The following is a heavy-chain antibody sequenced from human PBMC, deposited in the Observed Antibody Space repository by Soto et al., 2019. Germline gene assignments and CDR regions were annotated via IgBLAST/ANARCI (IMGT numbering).Heavy chain of an antibody. V-gene: IGHV1-8*01. D-gene: IGHD2-21*02. CDR1: GYTFTSYD. CDR3: ARIYCGGDCYLLDY. CDR2: MNPNSGNT. J-gene: IGHJ4*02. Sequence: GASVKVSCKASGYTFTSYDINWVRQATGQGLEWMGWMNPNSGNTGYAQKFQGRVTMTRNTSISTAYMELSSLRSEDTAVYYCARIYCGGDCYLLDYWGQGTLVTVSS.